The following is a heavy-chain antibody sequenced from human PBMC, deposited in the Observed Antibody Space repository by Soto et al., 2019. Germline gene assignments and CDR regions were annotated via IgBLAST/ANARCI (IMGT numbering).Heavy chain of an antibody. J-gene: IGHJ4*02. CDR3: AKQVSLIRAGTQFIFLDS. CDR2: VSGSGGST. D-gene: IGHD1-7*01. Sequence: PGGSLRLSCAASGFTFSSYAMNWVRQAPGKGLEWVSSVSGSGGSTYYADSVKGRFIISRDTSKKMLYLQMNSLRAEDSAVYYCAKQVSLIRAGTQFIFLDSWGQGTLVTVSS. CDR1: GFTFSSYA. V-gene: IGHV3-23*01.